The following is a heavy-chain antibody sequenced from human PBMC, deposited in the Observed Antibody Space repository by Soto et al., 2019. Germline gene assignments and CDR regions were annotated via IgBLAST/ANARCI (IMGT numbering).Heavy chain of an antibody. D-gene: IGHD5-12*01. J-gene: IGHJ4*02. CDR3: SRWSGYGDL. V-gene: IGHV3-23*01. CDR2: ISVTVGIT. Sequence: EVQLLESGGGLVQPGGSLRLSCAASGFTFSDYSVTWVRQAPGKGLEWVSGISVTVGITFYADSVKGRFTISRDNSKNAVELQMNSLRAEDTAIYYCSRWSGYGDLWGQGTLATVSS. CDR1: GFTFSDYS.